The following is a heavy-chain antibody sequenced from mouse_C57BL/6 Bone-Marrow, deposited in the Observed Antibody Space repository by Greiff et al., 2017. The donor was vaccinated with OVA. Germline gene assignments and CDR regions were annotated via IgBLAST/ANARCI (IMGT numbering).Heavy chain of an antibody. CDR2: IDPSDSYT. Sequence: QVQLKQPGAELVKPGASVKLSCKASGYTFTSYWMQWVKQRPGQGLEWIGEIDPSDSYTNYNQKFKGKATLTVDTSSSTAYMQLSSLTSEDSAVYYCARASNYDYYAMDYWGQGTSVTVSS. J-gene: IGHJ4*01. D-gene: IGHD2-5*01. V-gene: IGHV1-50*01. CDR3: ARASNYDYYAMDY. CDR1: GYTFTSYW.